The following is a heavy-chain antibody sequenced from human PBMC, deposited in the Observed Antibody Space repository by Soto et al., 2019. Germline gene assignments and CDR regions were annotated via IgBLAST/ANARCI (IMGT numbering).Heavy chain of an antibody. CDR2: IYYSGST. Sequence: PSETLSLTCTVSGGSISSGGYYWSWIRQHPGKGLEWIGYIYYSGSTYYNPSLKSRVTISVDTSKNQFSLKLSSVTAADTAVYYCARVGMVRGPSNHYYYYGMDVWGQGTTVTVSS. J-gene: IGHJ6*02. D-gene: IGHD3-10*01. CDR3: ARVGMVRGPSNHYYYYGMDV. V-gene: IGHV4-31*03. CDR1: GGSISSGGYY.